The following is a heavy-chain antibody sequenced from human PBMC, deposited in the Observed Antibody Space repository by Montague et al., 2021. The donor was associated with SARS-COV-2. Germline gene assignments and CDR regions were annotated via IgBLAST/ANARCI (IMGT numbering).Heavy chain of an antibody. CDR3: ARIFDSSWPTFDY. J-gene: IGHJ4*02. CDR2: IDWDDDI. D-gene: IGHD6-13*01. CDR1: GFSLSTSGMC. Sequence: PALVKPPQTLTLTCTFSGFSLSTSGMCVSWIRQPPGKALEWLALIDWDDDIYYSTSLKTRLTISKDTSKNQVVLTMTNMDPVDTATYYCARIFDSSWPTFDYWGQGTLVTVSS. V-gene: IGHV2-70*01.